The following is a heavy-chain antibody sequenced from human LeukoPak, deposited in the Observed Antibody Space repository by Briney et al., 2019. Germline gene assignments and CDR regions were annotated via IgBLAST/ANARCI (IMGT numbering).Heavy chain of an antibody. CDR3: ARGATAMVPYYFDY. V-gene: IGHV1-2*02. CDR1: GYTFTPYY. CDR2: INPNSGGT. D-gene: IGHD5-18*01. J-gene: IGHJ4*02. Sequence: GASVNVSCTASGYTFTPYYMHWVRQAPGQGLEWMGWINPNSGGTNYAQKFQGRVTMTRDTSISTAYMELSRLRSDDTAVYYCARGATAMVPYYFDYWGQGTLVTVSS.